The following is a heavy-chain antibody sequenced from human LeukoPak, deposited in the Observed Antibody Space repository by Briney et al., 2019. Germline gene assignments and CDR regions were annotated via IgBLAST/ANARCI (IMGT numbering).Heavy chain of an antibody. V-gene: IGHV3-23*01. D-gene: IGHD5-12*01. CDR3: AKDSTVSGSYYGLDI. Sequence: GGSLRLSCVASGFTFNNYIVTWVRQAPGEGLEWVSSISGSGSTTYFADSVKGRFTISRDNSKNTMYLQMSSLRAEDTAIYYCAKDSTVSGSYYGLDIWGQGTTVTVSS. CDR2: ISGSGSTT. CDR1: GFTFNNYI. J-gene: IGHJ6*02.